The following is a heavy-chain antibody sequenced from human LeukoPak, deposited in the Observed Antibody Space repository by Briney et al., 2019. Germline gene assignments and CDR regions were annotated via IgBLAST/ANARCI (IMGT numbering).Heavy chain of an antibody. CDR1: GFTFSGYW. V-gene: IGHV3-7*01. CDR2: IKDDGSEK. J-gene: IGHJ3*02. CDR3: APLNWVYPDGFDI. D-gene: IGHD6-13*01. Sequence: GGSLRLSCAASGFTFSGYWMSWVRQAPGKGLEWVASIKDDGSEKYYMDSVKGRLTISRDNAKNSMSLQMNSLRAEVTAVYYCAPLNWVYPDGFDIWGQGTMVTVSS.